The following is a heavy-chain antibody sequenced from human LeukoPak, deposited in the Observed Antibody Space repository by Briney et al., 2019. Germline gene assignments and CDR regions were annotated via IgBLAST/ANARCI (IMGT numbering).Heavy chain of an antibody. D-gene: IGHD6-19*01. Sequence: GGSLRLSCAASGFTISNAWMTWVRQAPGKGLEWVGRVNSDGGTTDYAAPVKGRFTISRDDSKNTLYLQMNSLETEDTGVYYCTSYSSGSMVYWGQGTLVTVSS. J-gene: IGHJ4*02. V-gene: IGHV3-15*01. CDR2: VNSDGGTT. CDR3: TSYSSGSMVY. CDR1: GFTISNAW.